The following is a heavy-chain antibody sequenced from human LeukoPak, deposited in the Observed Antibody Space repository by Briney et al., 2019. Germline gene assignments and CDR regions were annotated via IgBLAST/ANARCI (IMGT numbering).Heavy chain of an antibody. CDR1: GFTFSSYD. V-gene: IGHV3-23*01. CDR3: AKRVQLTY. J-gene: IGHJ4*02. D-gene: IGHD5-18*01. Sequence: PGGSLRLSCTASGFTFSSYDMNWVRQAPGQGLEWVSTISVSGGATYNTDSVRGRFSISRDNFKNTLYLQMNSLRAEDTAIYYCAKRVQLTYWGQGTLVTVSS. CDR2: ISVSGGAT.